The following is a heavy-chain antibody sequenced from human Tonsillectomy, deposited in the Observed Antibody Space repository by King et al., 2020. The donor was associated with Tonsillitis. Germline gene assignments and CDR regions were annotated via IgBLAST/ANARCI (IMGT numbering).Heavy chain of an antibody. J-gene: IGHJ4*02. CDR3: AKGVDIVATGQGWFDY. V-gene: IGHV3-23*04. Sequence: QLVQSGGGLVQPGGSLRLSCAASGFTFSTYAMTWVRQAPGKGLEWVSAISGSGGNTYYADSVKGRFTISRDNSKNTLYLQMNSLRAEDTAVYYCAKGVDIVATGQGWFDYWGQGTLVTVSS. D-gene: IGHD5-12*01. CDR1: GFTFSTYA. CDR2: ISGSGGNT.